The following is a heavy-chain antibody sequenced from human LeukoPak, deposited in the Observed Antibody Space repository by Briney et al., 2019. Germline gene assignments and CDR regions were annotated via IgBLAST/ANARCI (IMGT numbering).Heavy chain of an antibody. J-gene: IGHJ6*02. D-gene: IGHD2-2*01. V-gene: IGHV7-4-1*02. Sequence: ASVKVSCKASGYTFTSYAMNWVRQAPGQGLEWMGWINTNTGNPTYAQGFTGRFAFSLDTSVSTAYLQISSLKAEDTAVYYCARGQLGYCSSTSCLQNYYGMDVWGQGTTVTVSS. CDR2: INTNTGNP. CDR3: ARGQLGYCSSTSCLQNYYGMDV. CDR1: GYTFTSYA.